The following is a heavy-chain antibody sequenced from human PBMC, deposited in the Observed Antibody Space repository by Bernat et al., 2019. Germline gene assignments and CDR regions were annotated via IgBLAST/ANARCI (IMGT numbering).Heavy chain of an antibody. D-gene: IGHD4-11*01. J-gene: IGHJ6*03. CDR2: IKQDGSEK. Sequence: EVQLVESGGGLVQPGGSLRLSCAASGFTFSSYWMSWVRQAPGKGLEWVANIKQDGSEKYYVDSVQGRFTISRDNAKNALYLQMNSLRGEDTAVYYCAGPDYSNYYYYYCYMDVWGKGTTVTVSS. CDR3: AGPDYSNYYYYYCYMDV. V-gene: IGHV3-7*03. CDR1: GFTFSSYW.